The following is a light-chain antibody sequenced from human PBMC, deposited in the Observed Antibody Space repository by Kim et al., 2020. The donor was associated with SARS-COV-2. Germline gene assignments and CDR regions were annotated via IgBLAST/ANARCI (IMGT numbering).Light chain of an antibody. V-gene: IGLV1-40*03. CDR1: STTDREGNN. J-gene: IGLJ2*01. Sequence: RASISCAGGSTTDREGNNVLWCQQLPAGDPKHLIYGNNNRPSGGPDRCSGSKSGGSTSLAITGVQAEDEADYYCQTYDSGLTQVVFGGGTNLTVL. CDR2: GNN. CDR3: QTYDSGLTQVV.